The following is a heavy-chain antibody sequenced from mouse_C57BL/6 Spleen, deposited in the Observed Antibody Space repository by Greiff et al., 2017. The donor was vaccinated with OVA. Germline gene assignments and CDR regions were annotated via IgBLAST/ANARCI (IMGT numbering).Heavy chain of an antibody. J-gene: IGHJ1*03. V-gene: IGHV1-61*01. D-gene: IGHD3-1*01. CDR2: IYPSDSET. CDR3: ARAGYDDWGYWYFDV. Sequence: QVQLQQPGAELVRPGSSVKLSCKASGYTFTSYWMDWVKQRPGQGLEWIGNIYPSDSETHYNQKFKDKATLTVDKSSSTAYMQLSSLTSEDSAVYYCARAGYDDWGYWYFDVWGTGTTVTVSS. CDR1: GYTFTSYW.